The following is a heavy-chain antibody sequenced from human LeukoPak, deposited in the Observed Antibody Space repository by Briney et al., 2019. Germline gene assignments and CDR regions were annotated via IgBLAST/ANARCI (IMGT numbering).Heavy chain of an antibody. Sequence: GGSLRLSCAASGFTLSNYDMNWVRQAPGKGLEWVSYISSSGSTKYYADAVKGRFTVSRDNAKNSLYLQMNTLRDEDTALYYCAREGDDFSLGPNYFAYWGQATLVTVSS. CDR1: GFTLSNYD. D-gene: IGHD5-24*01. CDR2: ISSSGSTK. J-gene: IGHJ4*02. V-gene: IGHV3-48*02. CDR3: AREGDDFSLGPNYFAY.